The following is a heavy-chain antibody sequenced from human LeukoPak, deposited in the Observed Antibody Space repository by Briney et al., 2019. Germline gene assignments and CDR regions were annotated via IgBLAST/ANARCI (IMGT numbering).Heavy chain of an antibody. CDR3: AREGGYDSGRYYFDY. V-gene: IGHV3-30-3*01. Sequence: GGSLRLSCAASGFTFSSYAMHWVRQAPGKGLEWVAVISYDGSNKYYADSVMGRFTISRDNSKNTLYLQMNSLRAEDTAVYYCAREGGYDSGRYYFDYWGQGTLVTVSS. CDR2: ISYDGSNK. CDR1: GFTFSSYA. J-gene: IGHJ4*02. D-gene: IGHD3-3*01.